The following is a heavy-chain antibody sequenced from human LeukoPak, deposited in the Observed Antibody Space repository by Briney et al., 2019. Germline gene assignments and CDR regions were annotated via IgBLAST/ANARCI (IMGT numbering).Heavy chain of an antibody. CDR2: MNPNSGNT. V-gene: IGHV1-8*01. CDR3: ARGWSKSGGHSYGN. Sequence: ASVKVSCKASGYTFTSYDINWVRQATGQGLEWMGWMNPNSGNTGYAQKFQGRVTMTRNTSISTAYMELSSLRSEDTAVYYCARGWSKSGGHSYGNWGQGTLVTVSS. J-gene: IGHJ4*02. CDR1: GYTFTSYD. D-gene: IGHD5-18*01.